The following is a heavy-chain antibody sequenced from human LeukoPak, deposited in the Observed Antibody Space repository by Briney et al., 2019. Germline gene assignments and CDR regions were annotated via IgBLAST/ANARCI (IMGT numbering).Heavy chain of an antibody. J-gene: IGHJ4*02. Sequence: SETLSLTCAVYGGSFSGYYWSWIRQPPGKGLEWIGEINHSGSTNYNPSLKSLVTISVDTSKNQFSLKLSSVTAADTAVYYCARDGGVVAASIGILDYWGQGTLVTVSS. V-gene: IGHV4-34*01. D-gene: IGHD2-15*01. CDR1: GGSFSGYY. CDR2: INHSGST. CDR3: ARDGGVVAASIGILDY.